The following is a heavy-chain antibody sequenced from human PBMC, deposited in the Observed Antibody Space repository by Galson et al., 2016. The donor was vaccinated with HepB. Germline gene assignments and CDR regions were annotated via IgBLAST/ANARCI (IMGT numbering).Heavy chain of an antibody. J-gene: IGHJ6*02. V-gene: IGHV5-51*01. CDR1: GSSFTSYW. CDR3: ARQTAAGTIDYYYYGMDV. D-gene: IGHD6-13*01. Sequence: QSGAEVKKPGESLKISCKGSGSSFTSYWIGWVRQMPGKGLEWMGIIYPGDSDTRYSPSFQGQVTISADKSISTAYLQWSSLKASDTAMYYCARQTAAGTIDYYYYGMDVWGQGTTVTVSS. CDR2: IYPGDSDT.